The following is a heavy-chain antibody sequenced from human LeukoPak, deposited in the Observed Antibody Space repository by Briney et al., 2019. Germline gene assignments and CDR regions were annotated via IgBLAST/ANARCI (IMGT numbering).Heavy chain of an antibody. CDR2: ISSSGSTI. V-gene: IGHV3-48*04. CDR3: ARSVPYYYDSRGYLGDY. J-gene: IGHJ4*02. Sequence: PGGSLRLSCAASGFTFSSYAMSWVRQAPGKGLEWISYISSSGSTIYFADSVKGRFTISRDNAKNSLYLQMNSLRAEDTAVYYCARSVPYYYDSRGYLGDYWGQGTLVTISS. D-gene: IGHD3-22*01. CDR1: GFTFSSYA.